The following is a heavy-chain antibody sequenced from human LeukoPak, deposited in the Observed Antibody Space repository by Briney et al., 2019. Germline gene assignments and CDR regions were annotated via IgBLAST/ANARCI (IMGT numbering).Heavy chain of an antibody. CDR1: GFTFSSYD. D-gene: IGHD3-10*01. J-gene: IGHJ5*02. CDR3: ARAGYYGSGSPSFGNWFDP. V-gene: IGHV3-13*01. Sequence: GGSLRLSCAASGFTFSSYDMHWVRQATGKGLEWVSAIGTAGDTYYPGSVKGRFTISRESAENSLYLQMNSLRAGDTVVYYCARAGYYGSGSPSFGNWFDPWGQGTLVTVSS. CDR2: IGTAGDT.